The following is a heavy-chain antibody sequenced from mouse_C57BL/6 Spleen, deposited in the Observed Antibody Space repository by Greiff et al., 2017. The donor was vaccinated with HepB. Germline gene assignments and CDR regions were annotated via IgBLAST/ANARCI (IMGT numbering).Heavy chain of an antibody. CDR2: IDPNSGGT. V-gene: IGHV1-72*01. Sequence: QVQLKESGAELVKPGASVKLSCKASGYTFTSYWMHWVKQSPGRGLEWIGRIDPNSGGTKYNEKFKSKATLTVDKPSSTAYMQLSSLTSEDSAVYYCARGNYYGSSSYYYAMDYWGQGTSVTVSS. CDR3: ARGNYYGSSSYYYAMDY. D-gene: IGHD1-1*01. J-gene: IGHJ4*01. CDR1: GYTFTSYW.